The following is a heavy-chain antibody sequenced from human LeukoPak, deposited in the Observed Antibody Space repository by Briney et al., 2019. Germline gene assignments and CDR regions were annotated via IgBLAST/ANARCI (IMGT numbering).Heavy chain of an antibody. CDR1: GFTFSSYG. CDR3: ARSVLEWYYFDS. Sequence: PGRSLRLSCAASGFTFSSYGMHWVRQAPGKGLEWMAVIWSDGSNKYYEDSVKGRFTISRDNSKNTLYLQMNSLRAEDTAVYYCARSVLEWYYFDSWGQGALVTVSS. D-gene: IGHD3-3*01. J-gene: IGHJ4*02. CDR2: IWSDGSNK. V-gene: IGHV3-33*01.